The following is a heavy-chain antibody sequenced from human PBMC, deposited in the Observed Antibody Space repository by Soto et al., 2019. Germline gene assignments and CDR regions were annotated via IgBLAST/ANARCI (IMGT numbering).Heavy chain of an antibody. CDR2: ISSSSSYI. D-gene: IGHD6-13*01. Sequence: GGSLRLSCAASGFTFSSYGMHWVRQAPGKGLEWVSSISSSSSYIYYADSVKGRFTISRDNAKNSLYLQMNSLRAEDTAVYYCARSYKSSSPLDYWGQGTLVTVSS. CDR3: ARSYKSSSPLDY. J-gene: IGHJ4*02. CDR1: GFTFSSYG. V-gene: IGHV3-21*01.